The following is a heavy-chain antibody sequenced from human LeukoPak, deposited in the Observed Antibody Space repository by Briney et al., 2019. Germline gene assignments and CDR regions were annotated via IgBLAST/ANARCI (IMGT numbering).Heavy chain of an antibody. Sequence: SETLSLTCTVSGGSISSYYWSWIRQPPGKGLEWIGYIYYSGSTNYNPSLKSRVTISVDTSKNQFSLKLSSVTAADTAVYYCARGSRIRLWLRAAFDIWGQGTMVTVSS. CDR1: GGSISSYY. D-gene: IGHD5-18*01. CDR2: IYYSGST. V-gene: IGHV4-59*01. CDR3: ARGSRIRLWLRAAFDI. J-gene: IGHJ3*02.